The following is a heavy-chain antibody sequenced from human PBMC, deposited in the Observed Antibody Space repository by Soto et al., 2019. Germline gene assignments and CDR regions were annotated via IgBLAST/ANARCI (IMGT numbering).Heavy chain of an antibody. Sequence: QVQLQQWGAGLLKPSETLSLTCAVYGGSFSGYRWTWIRQPPGKGLEWIGEINDSGNINYNPSLKSRVTILVDTAKKQISLRLSSVTAADTAVYYCARGLILWFGELSRRGGYYYYVDVWGKGTSVTVSS. CDR2: INDSGNI. V-gene: IGHV4-34*01. CDR1: GGSFSGYR. CDR3: ARGLILWFGELSRRGGYYYYVDV. J-gene: IGHJ6*03. D-gene: IGHD3-10*01.